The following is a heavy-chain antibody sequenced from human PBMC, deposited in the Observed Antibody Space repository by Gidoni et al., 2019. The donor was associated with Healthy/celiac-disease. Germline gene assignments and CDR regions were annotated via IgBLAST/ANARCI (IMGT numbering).Heavy chain of an antibody. D-gene: IGHD3-22*01. CDR2: ISGSGGST. Sequence: EVQLLESGGGLVQPGGSLRLSCAASGFTFISYAMSWVRQAPGKGLEWVSAISGSGGSTYYADSVKGRFTISRDNSKNTLYLQMNSLRAEDTAVYYCAKGLVHYYDSSGYKSNTAGYWGQGTLVTVSS. J-gene: IGHJ4*02. CDR1: GFTFISYA. CDR3: AKGLVHYYDSSGYKSNTAGY. V-gene: IGHV3-23*01.